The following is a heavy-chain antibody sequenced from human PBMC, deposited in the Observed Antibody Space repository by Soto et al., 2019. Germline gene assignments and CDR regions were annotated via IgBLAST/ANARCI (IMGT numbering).Heavy chain of an antibody. CDR1: GLALTSYW. CDR2: IKRNLDGGTT. CDR3: STARRQTNYGWSKTFEF. V-gene: IGHV3-15*07. D-gene: IGHD3-16*01. Sequence: QLVESGGGLVEPGGSLRLSCTASGLALTSYWLSWVRQVPGKGLEWLGLIKRNLDGGTTDYAAPLKGRIRISRDEARNKVYLQLDRLNSEDTAFYYCSTARRQTNYGWSKTFEFWGQGTLVTVSS. J-gene: IGHJ4*02.